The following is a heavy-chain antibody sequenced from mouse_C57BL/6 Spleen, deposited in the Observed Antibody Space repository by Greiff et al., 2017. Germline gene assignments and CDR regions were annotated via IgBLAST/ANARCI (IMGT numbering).Heavy chain of an antibody. J-gene: IGHJ1*03. CDR1: GYSFTSYW. V-gene: IGHV1-64*01. Sequence: VQLKQPGAELVKPGASVKLSCKASGYSFTSYWMHWVKQRPGQGLEWIGMIHPNSGSTNYNEKFKSKATLTVDKSSSTSYMQLSSLTSEDSAVYYCARSGDWYFDVWGTGTTVTVSS. CDR2: IHPNSGST. CDR3: ARSGDWYFDV.